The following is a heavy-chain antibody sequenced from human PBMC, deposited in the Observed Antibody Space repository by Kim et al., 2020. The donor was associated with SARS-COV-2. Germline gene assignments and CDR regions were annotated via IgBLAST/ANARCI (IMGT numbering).Heavy chain of an antibody. J-gene: IGHJ4*02. CDR1: GLTFSSYA. CDR3: AKGGMGYFDD. Sequence: GGSLRLSCAASGLTFSSYAMNWVRQAPGKWLEWVSAIGASGRPTYYGDSVKGRFTISRDNSKSTLYLQVNSLRVEDTAVYYCAKGGMGYFDDWGQGTLVTVSS. D-gene: IGHD2-8*01. CDR2: IGASGRPT. V-gene: IGHV3-23*01.